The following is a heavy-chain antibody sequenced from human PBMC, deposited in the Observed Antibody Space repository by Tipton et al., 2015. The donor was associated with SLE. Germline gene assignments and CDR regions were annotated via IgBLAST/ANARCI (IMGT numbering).Heavy chain of an antibody. CDR1: GYTFTSYA. V-gene: IGHV1-3*01. Sequence: QVQLVQSGPEVKKPGASVKVSCKASGYTFTSYAMHWVRQDPGQRLEWMGWINAGNGNTKYSQKFQGRVTITRDTSASTAYMELSSLRSEDTAVYYCARERRGVAGNEPPTDAFDIWGQGTMVTVSS. J-gene: IGHJ3*02. CDR3: ARERRGVAGNEPPTDAFDI. CDR2: INAGNGNT. D-gene: IGHD6-19*01.